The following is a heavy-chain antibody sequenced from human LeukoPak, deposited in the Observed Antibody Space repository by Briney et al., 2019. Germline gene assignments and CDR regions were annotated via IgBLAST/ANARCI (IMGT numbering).Heavy chain of an antibody. CDR3: ARARYASDWYYFDY. Sequence: GGSLRLSCAASGFTFSSYWMHWVRQAPGKGLEWVANIKQDGSEKYYVDSVKGRFTISRDNAKNSLFLQMNSLRAEDTAVYYCARARYASDWYYFDYWGQGTLVTVSS. CDR1: GFTFSSYW. CDR2: IKQDGSEK. V-gene: IGHV3-7*03. J-gene: IGHJ4*02. D-gene: IGHD6-19*01.